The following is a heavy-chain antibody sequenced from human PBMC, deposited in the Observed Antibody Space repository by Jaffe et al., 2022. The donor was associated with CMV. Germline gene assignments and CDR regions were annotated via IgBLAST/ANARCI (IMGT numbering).Heavy chain of an antibody. CDR3: ARGRTRNVSGFGY. V-gene: IGHV4-59*01. Sequence: QVQLQESGPGLVKPSETLSLTCTVSGGSISSYYWSWIRQPPGKGLEWIGYIYYSGSTNYNPSLKSRVTISVDTSKNQFSLKLSSVTAADTAVYYCARGRTRNVSGFGYWGQGTLVTVSS. CDR2: IYYSGST. CDR1: GGSISSYY. J-gene: IGHJ4*02.